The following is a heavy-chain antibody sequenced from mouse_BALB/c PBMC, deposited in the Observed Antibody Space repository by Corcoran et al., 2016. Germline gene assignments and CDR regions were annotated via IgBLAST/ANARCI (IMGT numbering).Heavy chain of an antibody. J-gene: IGHJ2*01. CDR1: GYTFTNYG. CDR3: ASNYFDY. V-gene: IGHV9-1*02. Sequence: QIQLVQSGPELKKPGETVKISCKASGYTFTNYGMNWVKQAPGKGLKWMGWINTYTGEQTYADDFKGRFAFSLETSASTAYLQINNLKNEDMATYFCASNYFDYWGQGTTLTVSS. CDR2: INTYTGEQ.